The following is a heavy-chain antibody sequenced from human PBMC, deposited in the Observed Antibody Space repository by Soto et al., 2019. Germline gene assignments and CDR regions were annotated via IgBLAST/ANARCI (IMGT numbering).Heavy chain of an antibody. D-gene: IGHD4-17*01. V-gene: IGHV3-30*18. CDR1: GFSFSSND. CDR2: ISYDGSYE. Sequence: QVQLVESGGGVVQPGGSLRLSCAASGFSFSSNDMHWVRQAPGKGLEWVALISYDGSYEYYADSVKGRFTISRDNSKNTLYLQMNSLRAEDTAVYYCAKMAVTTAPPGFWGQGTLVTVSS. J-gene: IGHJ4*02. CDR3: AKMAVTTAPPGF.